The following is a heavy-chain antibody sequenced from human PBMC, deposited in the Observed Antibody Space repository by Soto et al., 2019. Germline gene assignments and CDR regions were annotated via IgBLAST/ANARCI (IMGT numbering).Heavy chain of an antibody. J-gene: IGHJ4*02. D-gene: IGHD4-17*01. CDR2: INPNSGGT. V-gene: IGHV1-2*04. CDR1: GYTFTGYY. CDR3: ATQRDYGDYGAFDY. Sequence: ASVKVSCKASGYTFTGYYMHWVRQAAGQGLEWMGWINPNSGGTNYTQKFQGWVTMTRDTSISTAYMELSRLRSDDTAVYYCATQRDYGDYGAFDYWGQGTLVTVSS.